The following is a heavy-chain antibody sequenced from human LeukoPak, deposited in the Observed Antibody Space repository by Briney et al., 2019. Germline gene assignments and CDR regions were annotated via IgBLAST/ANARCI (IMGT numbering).Heavy chain of an antibody. J-gene: IGHJ6*02. CDR2: INHSGST. Sequence: PSETLPLTCTVSGGSISSYYWSWIRQPPGKGLEWIGEINHSGSTNYNPSLKSRVTISVDTSKNQFSLKLSSVTAADTAVYYCARVGPAAVYYYYYGMDVWGQGTTVTVSS. D-gene: IGHD2-2*01. CDR1: GGSISSYY. CDR3: ARVGPAAVYYYYYGMDV. V-gene: IGHV4-34*01.